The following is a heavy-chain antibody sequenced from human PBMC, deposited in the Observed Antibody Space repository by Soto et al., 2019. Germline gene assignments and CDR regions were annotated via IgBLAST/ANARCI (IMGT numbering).Heavy chain of an antibody. J-gene: IGHJ4*02. V-gene: IGHV3-23*01. CDR2: ISGSGART. CDR1: GFTFSSYA. CDR3: AKAHVDYDFWSGYYFDY. Sequence: EVQLLESGGGLVQPGGSLRLSCAASGFTFSSYAMSWVRQAPGKGLEWVSGISGSGARTYYADSVKGRFTISRDNSKNRLYRQMSSLRAEDTAVYYCAKAHVDYDFWSGYYFDYWGQGTLVTVSS. D-gene: IGHD3-3*01.